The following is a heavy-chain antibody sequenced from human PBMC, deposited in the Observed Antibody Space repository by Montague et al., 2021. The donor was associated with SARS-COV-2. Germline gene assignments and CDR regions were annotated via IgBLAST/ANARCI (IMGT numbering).Heavy chain of an antibody. CDR3: ARVGLKSADYFYFGLDV. V-gene: IGHV4-59*01. CDR1: GDSISNYY. J-gene: IGHJ6*02. Sequence: SETLSLTCTVSGDSISNYYWNWIRKRPGKGLEGIWYIYYNSSTNXKHSPNSQIPISVYTSKNKLSLNVRSVTVADTAVYYCARVGLKSADYFYFGLDVWGQGTTVTVSS. CDR2: IYYNSST.